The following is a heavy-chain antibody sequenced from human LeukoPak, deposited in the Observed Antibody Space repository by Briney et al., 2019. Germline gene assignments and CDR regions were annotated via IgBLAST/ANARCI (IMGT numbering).Heavy chain of an antibody. CDR2: ISGSNGNT. D-gene: IGHD3-9*01. V-gene: IGHV1-18*01. Sequence: ASVKVSCKASGYTFTSYGISWVRQAPGQGLEWMGWISGSNGNTNYAQKLQGRVTMTTDTSTSTAYMELRSLRSDDTAVYYCARGGNYDILTGYYYFDYWGQGTLVTVSS. CDR3: ARGGNYDILTGYYYFDY. CDR1: GYTFTSYG. J-gene: IGHJ4*02.